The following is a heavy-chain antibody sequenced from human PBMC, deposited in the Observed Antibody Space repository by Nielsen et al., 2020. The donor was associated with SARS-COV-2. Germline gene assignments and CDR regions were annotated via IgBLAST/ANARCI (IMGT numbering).Heavy chain of an antibody. CDR3: ARSRGCSATSCFFDY. D-gene: IGHD2-2*01. V-gene: IGHV1-3*04. CDR2: INSDSGNT. J-gene: IGHJ4*02. CDR1: GYTFTSYN. Sequence: ASVKVSCKASGYTFTSYNIDWVRQAPGQRLEWMGWINSDSGNTKYSQKFRGRVTITRDTSASTAYMELSGLSSEDTAVYYCARSRGCSATSCFFDYWGQGALVTVSS.